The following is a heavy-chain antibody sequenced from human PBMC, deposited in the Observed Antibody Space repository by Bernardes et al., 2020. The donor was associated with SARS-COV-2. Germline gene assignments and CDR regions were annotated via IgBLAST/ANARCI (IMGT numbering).Heavy chain of an antibody. CDR3: ARAVGSSWQTGDAFDI. CDR2: INPSDGST. CDR1: GYTFTSYY. V-gene: IGHV1-46*01. Sequence: ASVKVSCKASGYTFTSYYMHWVRQAPGQGLEWMGIINPSDGSTTYAQKFQGRVTMSRDTSTSTVYMEVSSLRSEDTAMYYCARAVGSSWQTGDAFDIWGQGTTVTVSS. D-gene: IGHD6-13*01. J-gene: IGHJ3*02.